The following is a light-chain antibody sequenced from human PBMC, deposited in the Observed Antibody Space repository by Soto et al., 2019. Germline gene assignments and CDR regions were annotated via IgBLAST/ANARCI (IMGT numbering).Light chain of an antibody. Sequence: EIALTQSPGSLSLSLGDRATLSCRASQSVDSAFFAWYQQKPGQPPRLLMYGASRRATGIPDRFSGSGSGTDFTLTISRLEPEDFAVYYCQQYPNSLTFGQGTKVEI. V-gene: IGKV3-20*01. CDR2: GAS. J-gene: IGKJ1*01. CDR3: QQYPNSLT. CDR1: QSVDSAF.